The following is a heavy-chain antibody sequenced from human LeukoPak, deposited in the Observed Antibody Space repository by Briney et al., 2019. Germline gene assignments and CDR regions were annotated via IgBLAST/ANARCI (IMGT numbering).Heavy chain of an antibody. CDR2: IYYSGST. D-gene: IGHD3-9*01. J-gene: IGHJ3*02. Sequence: SETLSLTCTVSGCSNSSYYWSWIRQPPGKGLEWIGYIYYSGSTNYNPSLKSRVTISVDTSKNQFSLKLSSVTAADTAVYYCARMYYDILTGYPYDAFDIWGQGTMVTVSS. CDR1: GCSNSSYY. V-gene: IGHV4-59*01. CDR3: ARMYYDILTGYPYDAFDI.